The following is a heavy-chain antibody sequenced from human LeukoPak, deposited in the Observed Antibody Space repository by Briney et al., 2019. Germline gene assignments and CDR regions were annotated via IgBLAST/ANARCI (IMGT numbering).Heavy chain of an antibody. CDR3: VRDFRFLDDY. CDR1: GFTFSSYG. CDR2: ISYDGSNK. Sequence: GRSLRLSCAASGFTFSSYGMHWVRQAPGKGLEWVAVISYDGSNKYYADSVKGRFTISRDNAKKSLYLQMNSVRAEDTAVYYCVRDFRFLDDYWGQGTLVSVSS. D-gene: IGHD3-3*01. V-gene: IGHV3-30*03. J-gene: IGHJ4*02.